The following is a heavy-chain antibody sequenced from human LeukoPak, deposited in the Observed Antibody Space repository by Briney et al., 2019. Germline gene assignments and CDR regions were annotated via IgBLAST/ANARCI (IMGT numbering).Heavy chain of an antibody. CDR3: AKGSGGSSRYYFDY. CDR2: ISWNSGSI. V-gene: IGHV3-9*01. CDR1: GFTFDDYA. D-gene: IGHD2-15*01. Sequence: GGSLRLSCAASGFTFDDYAMHWVRQAPGKGLEWVSGISWNSGSIGYADSVKGRFTISRDNAKNSLYLQMNSLRAEDTALYYCAKGSGGSSRYYFDYWGQGTLVTVSS. J-gene: IGHJ4*02.